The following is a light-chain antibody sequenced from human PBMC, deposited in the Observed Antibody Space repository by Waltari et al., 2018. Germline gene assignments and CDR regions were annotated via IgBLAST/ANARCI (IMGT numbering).Light chain of an antibody. CDR3: QQGNDFPLT. V-gene: IGKV1-12*01. CDR2: DAS. Sequence: DIQMTQSPSSVSASVGDRVTITCRASQDISRWLDWYQQKPGKAPKFLIYDASTLQSGVPSRFSGSGSGREFTLTISSLQPEDFSTYYCQQGNDFPLTFGGGTKVEMK. CDR1: QDISRW. J-gene: IGKJ4*01.